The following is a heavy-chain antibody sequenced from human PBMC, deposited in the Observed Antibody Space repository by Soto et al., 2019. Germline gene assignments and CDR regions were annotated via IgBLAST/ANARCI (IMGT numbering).Heavy chain of an antibody. V-gene: IGHV4-31*03. D-gene: IGHD7-27*01. CDR2: IYYSGST. Sequence: PSETLSLTCNVSGGAIDSGGYYWCWIRQHPGKGLEWIGYIYYSGSTYYNPSHKSRVSISIDTSKNQFSLELISVTAADTAVYYCARVGTSYARRGLDVWGQGTTVTVSS. CDR1: GGAIDSGGYY. CDR3: ARVGTSYARRGLDV. J-gene: IGHJ6*02.